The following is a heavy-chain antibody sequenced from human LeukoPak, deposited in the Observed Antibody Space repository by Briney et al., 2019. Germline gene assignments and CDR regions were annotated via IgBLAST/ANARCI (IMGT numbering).Heavy chain of an antibody. CDR1: GGSISSSNW. V-gene: IGHV4-4*02. J-gene: IGHJ3*02. D-gene: IGHD1-1*01. Sequence: PSGTLSLTCTVSGGSISSSNWWSWVRQSPGKGLESIGEIYHSGSTYYNPSLKSRVTISVDTSKNQFSLKLSSVTAADTAVYYCTRETGTTRAFDIWGQGTMVTVSS. CDR3: TRETGTTRAFDI. CDR2: IYHSGST.